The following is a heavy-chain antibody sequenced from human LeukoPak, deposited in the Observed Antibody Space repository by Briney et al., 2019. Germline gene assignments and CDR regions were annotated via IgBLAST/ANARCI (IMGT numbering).Heavy chain of an antibody. D-gene: IGHD4/OR15-4a*01. CDR1: GFTFSTYR. CDR3: ATDDYGAFAY. V-gene: IGHV3-21*01. J-gene: IGHJ4*02. CDR2: ISSSSSYI. Sequence: GGSLRLSCAASGFTFSTYRRNWVRQVPGKGLEWVSSISSSSSYIYYPDSVKGRFTISRDNAKNSLFLQMHSLRAEDTAVYYCATDDYGAFAYWGQGPLVTVSS.